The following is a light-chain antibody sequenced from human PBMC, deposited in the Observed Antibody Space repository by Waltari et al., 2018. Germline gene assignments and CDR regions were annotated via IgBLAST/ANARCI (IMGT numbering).Light chain of an antibody. CDR2: EGS. J-gene: IGLJ3*02. Sequence: QSALTQPASVSGSPGQSITISCTGSSSDIGRYNLVSWYRHHPGKAPKLIIYEGSQRPSGISDRFSGSKSGNRASLTIAGLQAEDEGDYYCCSFVCNQNLMFGGGTKLTVL. V-gene: IGLV2-23*01. CDR3: CSFVCNQNLM. CDR1: SSDIGRYNL.